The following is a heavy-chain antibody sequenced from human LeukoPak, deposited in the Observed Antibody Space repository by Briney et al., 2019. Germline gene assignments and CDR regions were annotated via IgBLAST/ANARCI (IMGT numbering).Heavy chain of an antibody. V-gene: IGHV1-69*06. CDR3: ARGRSSGTYDYVWGSYRSVAFDI. CDR2: IIPIFGTA. CDR1: GDTFSSYA. Sequence: SVKVSCKASGDTFSSYAISWVRQAPGQGLEWMGGIIPIFGTANYAQKFQDRVTITADKSTSTAYMELSSLRSEDTAVYYCARGRSSGTYDYVWGSYRSVAFDIWGQGTMVTVSS. J-gene: IGHJ3*02. D-gene: IGHD3-16*02.